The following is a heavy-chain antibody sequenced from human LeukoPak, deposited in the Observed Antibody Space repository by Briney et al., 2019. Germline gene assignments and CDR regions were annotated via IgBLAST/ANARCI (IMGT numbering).Heavy chain of an antibody. J-gene: IGHJ6*02. CDR3: VSAASYYYGMDV. CDR2: IYSGGST. V-gene: IGHV3-53*04. Sequence: GGSLRLSCAASGVTVSSNYMSWVGQARGKGLDWVSVIYSGGSTYYADSVKGRFTISRHNSKNMLYLQMNSLRAEDTAVYYCVSAASYYYGMDVWGQGTTVTVSS. CDR1: GVTVSSNY. D-gene: IGHD6-13*01.